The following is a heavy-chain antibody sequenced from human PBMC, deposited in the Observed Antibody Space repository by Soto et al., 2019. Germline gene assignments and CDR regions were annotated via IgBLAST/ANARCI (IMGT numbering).Heavy chain of an antibody. V-gene: IGHV3-30*03. CDR3: ARSSFGELFPDTLDI. J-gene: IGHJ3*02. D-gene: IGHD3-10*01. CDR2: VSYDGSNK. Sequence: GGSLRLSCAASGFTFSTYAIHWVRQAPGKGLEWVAVVSYDGSNKYYADSVKGRFTISRDNSKNTLYLQMNSLRAEDTSVYYCARSSFGELFPDTLDIWGQGTMVTVSS. CDR1: GFTFSTYA.